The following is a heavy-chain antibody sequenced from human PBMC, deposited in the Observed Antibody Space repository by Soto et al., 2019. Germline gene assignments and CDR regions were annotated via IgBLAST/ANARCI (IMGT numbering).Heavy chain of an antibody. CDR3: ARDYSGIVVELPYYGMDV. J-gene: IGHJ6*02. CDR1: GGSISSGGYS. D-gene: IGHD3-22*01. Sequence: QVQLQESGPGLVKPSQTLSLTCTVSGGSISSGGYSWSLIRQHPGKGLEWIGYIYYSGSTYYNPSLKSRVTISVDTSKSQFYLKLSSVTAADTAAYYCARDYSGIVVELPYYGMDVWGQGTTVTVSS. CDR2: IYYSGST. V-gene: IGHV4-31*03.